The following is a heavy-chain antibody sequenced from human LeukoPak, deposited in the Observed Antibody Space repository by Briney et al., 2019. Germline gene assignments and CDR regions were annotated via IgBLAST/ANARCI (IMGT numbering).Heavy chain of an antibody. V-gene: IGHV1-69*05. CDR3: ASDAAAGSWGNSY. J-gene: IGHJ4*02. Sequence: ASVKVSCKASGGTFSSYAISWVRQAPGQGLEWMGGIIPIFGTANYAQKFQGRVTITTDESTSTAYMELSSLRSEDTAVYYCASDAAAGSWGNSYWGQGTLVTVSS. D-gene: IGHD6-13*01. CDR2: IIPIFGTA. CDR1: GGTFSSYA.